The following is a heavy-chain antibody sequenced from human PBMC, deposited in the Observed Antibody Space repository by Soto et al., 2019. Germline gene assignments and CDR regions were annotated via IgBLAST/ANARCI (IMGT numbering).Heavy chain of an antibody. CDR3: ARESGYYGYYGMDV. Sequence: SETLSLTCTVSGGSISSGGYYWSWIRQHPGKGLEWIGYIYYSGSTYYNPSLKSRVTISVDTSKNQFSLKLSSVTAADTAVYYCARESGYYGYYGMDVWGQGTTVTVSS. J-gene: IGHJ6*02. V-gene: IGHV4-31*03. CDR1: GGSISSGGYY. CDR2: IYYSGST. D-gene: IGHD3-3*01.